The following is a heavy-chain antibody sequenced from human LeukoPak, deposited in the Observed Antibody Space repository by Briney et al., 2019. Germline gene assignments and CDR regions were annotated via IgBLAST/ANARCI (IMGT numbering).Heavy chain of an antibody. J-gene: IGHJ6*02. CDR3: ARGSDDFWSGYYPSYYYGMDV. D-gene: IGHD3-3*01. V-gene: IGHV3-64*04. Sequence: GGSLRLSCSASGFTSSTYAMHWVRQAPGKGLEYVSAISSNGGSTYYADSVKGRFTISRDNSKNTLYLQMNSLRAEDTAVYYCARGSDDFWSGYYPSYYYGMDVWGQGTTVTVSS. CDR2: ISSNGGST. CDR1: GFTSSTYA.